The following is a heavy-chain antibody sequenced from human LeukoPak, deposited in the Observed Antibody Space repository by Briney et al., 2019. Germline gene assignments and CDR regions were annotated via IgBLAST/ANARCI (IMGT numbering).Heavy chain of an antibody. CDR2: IYYSGST. CDR3: ARRAPYSYEWSTLDY. D-gene: IGHD5-18*01. Sequence: PSQTLSLTCTVSGGSISSYYWSWIRQPPGKGLEWIGYIYYSGSTNYNPSLKSRVTISVDTSKNQFSLKLSSVTAADTAVYYCARRAPYSYEWSTLDYWGQGTLVTVSS. V-gene: IGHV4-59*08. CDR1: GGSISSYY. J-gene: IGHJ4*02.